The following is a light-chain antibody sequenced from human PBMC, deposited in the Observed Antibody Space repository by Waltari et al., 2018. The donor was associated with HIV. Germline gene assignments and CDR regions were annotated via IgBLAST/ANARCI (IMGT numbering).Light chain of an antibody. CDR3: ASFTSGRLNV. Sequence: QSALTQPASVSGSPGQSSTISCTGPSNDVGAYDYVSWYQQSPGKVPKLLIYDVYNRPSRISNRFSGSKSGNTAFLTISGLRAEDEADYYCASFTSGRLNVFGSGTKVTVL. V-gene: IGLV2-14*01. J-gene: IGLJ1*01. CDR2: DVY. CDR1: SNDVGAYDY.